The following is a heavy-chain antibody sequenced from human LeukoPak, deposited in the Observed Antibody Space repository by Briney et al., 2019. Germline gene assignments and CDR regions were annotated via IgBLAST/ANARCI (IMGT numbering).Heavy chain of an antibody. CDR2: IKSDGSST. Sequence: PGGSLRLSCAASGFTFSNYWMHWVRQARGKGPVWVSRIKSDGSSTRFADSVQGRFTISRDNGKNTLYLQMNSLRAEDTAVYYCARGGDSSNWYPGYFDYWGQGALVTVSS. J-gene: IGHJ4*02. V-gene: IGHV3-74*01. CDR1: GFTFSNYW. CDR3: ARGGDSSNWYPGYFDY. D-gene: IGHD6-13*01.